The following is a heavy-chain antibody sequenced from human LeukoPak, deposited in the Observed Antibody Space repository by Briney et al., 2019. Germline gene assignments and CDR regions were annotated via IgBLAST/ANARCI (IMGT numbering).Heavy chain of an antibody. Sequence: GGSLRLSCAASGFTFGDYAMTWVRQAPGKGLEWVSVISDSGTNTYYADSVKGRFTISRDSSKNTLFLQMNSLRTEDTAVYYCVKYYRGPVHYYFDYWGQGNLVTVSS. V-gene: IGHV3-23*01. J-gene: IGHJ4*02. CDR2: ISDSGTNT. CDR1: GFTFGDYA. CDR3: VKYYRGPVHYYFDY. D-gene: IGHD3-16*02.